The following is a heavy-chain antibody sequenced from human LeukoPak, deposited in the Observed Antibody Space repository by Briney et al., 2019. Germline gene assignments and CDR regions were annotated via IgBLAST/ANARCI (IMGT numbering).Heavy chain of an antibody. CDR3: ARHVGIRGHSYGNNWFDP. V-gene: IGHV4-39*01. J-gene: IGHJ5*02. Sequence: SETLSLTCTVSGGSISSSSYYWGWIRQPPGKGLEWIGSIYYSGSTYYNPSLKSRVTISVDTSKNQFSLKLSFVTAADTAVYYCARHVGIRGHSYGNNWFDPWGQGTLVTVSS. CDR2: IYYSGST. D-gene: IGHD5-18*01. CDR1: GGSISSSSYY.